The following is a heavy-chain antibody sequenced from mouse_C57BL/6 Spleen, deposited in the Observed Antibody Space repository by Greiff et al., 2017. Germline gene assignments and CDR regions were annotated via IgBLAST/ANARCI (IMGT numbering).Heavy chain of an antibody. CDR2: ISDGGSYT. V-gene: IGHV5-4*01. CDR3: AREDYYGSSPYWYFDV. CDR1: GFTFSSYA. Sequence: EVQLVESGGGLVKPGGSLKLSCAASGFTFSSYAMSWVRQTPEKRLEWVATISDGGSYTYYPDNGKGRFTISRDNAKNNLYLQMSHLKSEDTAMYYCAREDYYGSSPYWYFDVWGTGTTVTVSS. J-gene: IGHJ1*03. D-gene: IGHD1-1*01.